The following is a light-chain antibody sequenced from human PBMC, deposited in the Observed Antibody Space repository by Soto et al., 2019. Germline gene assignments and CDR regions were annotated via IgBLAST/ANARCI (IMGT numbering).Light chain of an antibody. Sequence: QSVLTQPPSVSAAPRQKVTISCSGSSSNIGNNYVSWYHRVPGTAPKLLIYDNNERPSGIPDRFSGSKSGTSATLDITGLQTGDEADYYCSSYTSSSLEVFGGGTKLTVL. CDR3: SSYTSSSLEV. CDR1: SSNIGNNY. V-gene: IGLV1-51*01. J-gene: IGLJ2*01. CDR2: DNN.